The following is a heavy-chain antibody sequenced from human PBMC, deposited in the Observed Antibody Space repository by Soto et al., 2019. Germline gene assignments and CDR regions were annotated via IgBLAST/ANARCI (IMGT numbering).Heavy chain of an antibody. CDR3: ARSVEGHFDY. J-gene: IGHJ4*02. Sequence: EVQLVESGGDLVQRGGSLRLSCVASGFTFSVYSMNWVRQAPGKGLEWFSYITSDTKTIKYADSVKGRFTISRDNAKNSVYLQMNSLRDEDTAVYYCARSVEGHFDYWGQGTVVTGSS. D-gene: IGHD6-19*01. V-gene: IGHV3-48*02. CDR2: ITSDTKTI. CDR1: GFTFSVYS.